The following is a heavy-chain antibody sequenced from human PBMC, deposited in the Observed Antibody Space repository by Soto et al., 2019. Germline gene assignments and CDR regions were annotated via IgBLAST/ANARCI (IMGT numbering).Heavy chain of an antibody. J-gene: IGHJ4*02. CDR3: ASRSSSSLFDY. V-gene: IGHV4-31*03. Sequence: PSETQCVRCTVAGGSIGSGGYYWSWIRQHPGKGLEWIGYIYYSGSTYYNPSLKSRVTISVDTSKNQFSLKLSSVTAADTAVYYCASRSSSSLFDYWGQGTLVTVSS. D-gene: IGHD6-6*01. CDR2: IYYSGST. CDR1: GGSIGSGGYY.